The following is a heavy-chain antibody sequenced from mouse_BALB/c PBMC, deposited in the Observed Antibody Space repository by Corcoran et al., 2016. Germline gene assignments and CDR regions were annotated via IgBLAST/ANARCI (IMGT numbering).Heavy chain of an antibody. J-gene: IGHJ4*01. CDR2: INPYNDGT. V-gene: IGHV1S136*01. CDR3: ARGVMITTFYAMDY. D-gene: IGHD2-4*01. CDR1: GYTFTSYV. Sequence: EVQLQQSGPELLKPGASVTMSCKTSGYTFTSYVMHWVKQKPGQGHVWIGYINPYNDGTKYNEKFIGKATLTSDKSSSTAYMARSSLTSEDSAVYYCARGVMITTFYAMDYWGQGTSVTVST.